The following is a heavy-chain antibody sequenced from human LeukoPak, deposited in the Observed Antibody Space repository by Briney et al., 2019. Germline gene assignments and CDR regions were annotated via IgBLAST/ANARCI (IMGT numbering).Heavy chain of an antibody. V-gene: IGHV1-18*01. D-gene: IGHD2-2*01. CDR2: ISAYNGNT. CDR1: GYTFTNYG. Sequence: ASVKVSCKASGYTFTNYGISWVRQAPGQGLEWMGWISAYNGNTNYVQNLQGRVTMTTDTSASTAYMELRSLRSDDTAVYYCARDLDIVVALAAPRHYGMDVWGRGTTVTVSS. CDR3: ARDLDIVVALAAPRHYGMDV. J-gene: IGHJ6*02.